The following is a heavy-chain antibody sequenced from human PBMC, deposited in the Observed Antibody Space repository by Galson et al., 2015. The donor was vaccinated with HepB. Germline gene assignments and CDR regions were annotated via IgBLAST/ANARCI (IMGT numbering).Heavy chain of an antibody. J-gene: IGHJ2*01. D-gene: IGHD3-22*01. CDR2: IAVGSGNT. CDR3: AADLLGDYFDSSGYFDWYFDL. Sequence: SVKVSCKASGFTFTSSAMQWVRQARGQRLEWIGWIAVGSGNTNYAQKFQERVTITRDMSTSTAYMELSSLRSEDTAVYYCAADLLGDYFDSSGYFDWYFDLWGRGTLVTVSS. CDR1: GFTFTSSA. V-gene: IGHV1-58*02.